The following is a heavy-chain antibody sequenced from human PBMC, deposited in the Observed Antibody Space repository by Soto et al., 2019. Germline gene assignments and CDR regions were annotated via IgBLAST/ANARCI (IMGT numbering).Heavy chain of an antibody. Sequence: QVQLQESGPGLVKPSETLSLTCTVSGGSVSSGSYYWSWIRQPPGKGLEWIGYIYSSGSTSYNPSLKSRVTISVDTSKNQFSLKLSSATAADTAVYYCARDGDGYNYWGQGTLVTVSS. D-gene: IGHD5-12*01. V-gene: IGHV4-61*01. CDR1: GGSVSSGSYY. CDR3: ARDGDGYNY. CDR2: IYSSGST. J-gene: IGHJ4*02.